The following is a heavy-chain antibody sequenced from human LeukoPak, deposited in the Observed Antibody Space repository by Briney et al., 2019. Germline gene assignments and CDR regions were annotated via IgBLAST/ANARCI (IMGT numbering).Heavy chain of an antibody. CDR2: INASGGST. CDR1: GYTFINYY. J-gene: IGHJ3*02. CDR3: ARRVPYYYDSSGYPDAFDI. V-gene: IGHV1-46*01. D-gene: IGHD3-22*01. Sequence: GASVKVSCTASGYTFINYYIHWVRQAPGQGLEWMGIINASGGSTSYAQKFQGRVIMTRDMSTSTVYMELSSLRSEDTAVYYCARRVPYYYDSSGYPDAFDIWGQGTMVTVSS.